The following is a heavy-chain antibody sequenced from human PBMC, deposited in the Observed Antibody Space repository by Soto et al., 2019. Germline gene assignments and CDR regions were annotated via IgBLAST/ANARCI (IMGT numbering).Heavy chain of an antibody. J-gene: IGHJ4*02. CDR3: ARRYCGDDSCNYFDD. CDR1: GGSISGTNHH. D-gene: IGHD2-15*01. CDR2: IHYSGKT. Sequence: SETLSLTCTVSGGSISGTNHHWGWIRQPPGKGLEWIGTIHYSGKTYYNPSLQSRVTISVDTSNNQFSLKLGSVAAADTALYYCARRYCGDDSCNYFDDWGQGTLVTVSS. V-gene: IGHV4-39*01.